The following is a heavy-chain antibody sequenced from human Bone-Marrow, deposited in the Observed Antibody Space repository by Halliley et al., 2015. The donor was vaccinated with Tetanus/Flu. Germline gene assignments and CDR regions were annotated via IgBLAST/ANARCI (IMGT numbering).Heavy chain of an antibody. Sequence: LVKPTQTLTLTCSISGISLRNDGMRVSWIRQPPGKALEWLARIDWDDDKFYSPSPKTRLTISRDTSKNQVVLTLTNVDPVDTATYYCARTYTPEGYDFWSGRDNWFDPWGQGILVTVSS. V-gene: IGHV2-70*04. J-gene: IGHJ5*02. CDR1: GISLRNDGMR. D-gene: IGHD3-3*01. CDR2: IDWDDDK. CDR3: ARTYTPEGYDFWSGRDNWFDP.